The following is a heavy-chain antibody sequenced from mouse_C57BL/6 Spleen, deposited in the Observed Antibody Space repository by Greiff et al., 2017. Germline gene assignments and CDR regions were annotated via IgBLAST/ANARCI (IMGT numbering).Heavy chain of an antibody. D-gene: IGHD1-1*01. Sequence: VQLQQSGPELVKPGASVKISCKASGYTFTDYYMNWVKQSHGKSLEWIGDINPNNGGTSYNQKFKGKATLTVDKSSSTAYMELRSLTSEDSAVYYCARGRELLRYLLAMDYWGQGTSVTVSS. CDR3: ARGRELLRYLLAMDY. CDR2: INPNNGGT. J-gene: IGHJ4*01. CDR1: GYTFTDYY. V-gene: IGHV1-26*01.